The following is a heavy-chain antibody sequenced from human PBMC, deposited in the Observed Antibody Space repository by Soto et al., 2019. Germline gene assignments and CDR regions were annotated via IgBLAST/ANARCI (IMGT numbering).Heavy chain of an antibody. CDR2: INGDGNST. J-gene: IGHJ3*02. Sequence: EVQLVESGGGLVQPGGSLRLSCAASGFTFSSYWMHWVRQAPGKGLVWVSRINGDGNSTSYADSVKGRFTISRDNAKNTLYLQMNSLRAEDTAVYYCATVLAPNERLSIFEIWGRGTMVTVSS. CDR1: GFTFSSYW. CDR3: ATVLAPNERLSIFEI. V-gene: IGHV3-74*01. D-gene: IGHD2-2*01.